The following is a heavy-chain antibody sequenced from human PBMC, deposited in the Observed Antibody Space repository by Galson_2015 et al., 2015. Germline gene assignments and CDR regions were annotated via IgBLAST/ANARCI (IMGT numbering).Heavy chain of an antibody. CDR1: GYTFTSYA. Sequence: SVKVSCKASGYTFTSYAMNWVRQAPGQGLEWMGWINTNTGNPTYAQGFTGRFVFSLDTSVSTAYLQISSLKAEDTAVYYCARNSISGPNVGGFDYWGQGTLVTVSS. D-gene: IGHD3-16*01. CDR2: INTNTGNP. J-gene: IGHJ4*02. CDR3: ARNSISGPNVGGFDY. V-gene: IGHV7-4-1*02.